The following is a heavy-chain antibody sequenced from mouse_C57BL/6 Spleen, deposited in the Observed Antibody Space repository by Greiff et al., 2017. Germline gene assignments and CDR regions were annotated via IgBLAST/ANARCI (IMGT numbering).Heavy chain of an antibody. Sequence: QVQLQQPGAELVKPGASVKLSCKASGHTFTSYWMHWVKQRPGQGLEWIGMIHPNSGSTNYNEKFKSKATLTVDKSSSTAYMQLSSLTSEDSAVYYCARGGYGSSRFDYWGQGTTLTVSS. CDR2: IHPNSGST. D-gene: IGHD1-1*01. CDR3: ARGGYGSSRFDY. J-gene: IGHJ2*01. CDR1: GHTFTSYW. V-gene: IGHV1-64*01.